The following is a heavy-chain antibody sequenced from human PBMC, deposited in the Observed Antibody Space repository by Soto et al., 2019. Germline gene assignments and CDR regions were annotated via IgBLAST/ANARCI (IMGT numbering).Heavy chain of an antibody. CDR3: AKTCGGDCSDAFDI. CDR2: INHSGST. Sequence: WETLSLTCAVYGGSFSGYYWSWIRQPPGKGLEWIGEINHSGSTNYNPSLKSRVTISVDTSKNQFSLKLSSVTAADTAVYYCAKTCGGDCSDAFDIWGQGTMVTVSS. CDR1: GGSFSGYY. V-gene: IGHV4-34*01. J-gene: IGHJ3*02. D-gene: IGHD2-21*02.